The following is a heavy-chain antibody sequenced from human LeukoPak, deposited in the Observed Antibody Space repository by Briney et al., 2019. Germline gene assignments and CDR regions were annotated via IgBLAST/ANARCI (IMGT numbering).Heavy chain of an antibody. CDR2: ISGGGGRT. Sequence: ARSLRLSCAASGFTFSGYAMSWVRQAPGKGLEWVSTISGGGGRTWYADSVKGRFTISRDNSKNTVDVQLNSLRAEDTAVYYCAKFRGSERTVIDCWGQGTLVTVSS. CDR3: AKFRGSERTVIDC. CDR1: GFTFSGYA. D-gene: IGHD1-1*01. V-gene: IGHV3-23*01. J-gene: IGHJ4*02.